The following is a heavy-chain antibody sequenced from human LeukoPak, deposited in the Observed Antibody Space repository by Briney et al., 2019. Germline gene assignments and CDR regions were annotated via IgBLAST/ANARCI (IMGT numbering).Heavy chain of an antibody. J-gene: IGHJ4*02. Sequence: GGSLRLSCAASGFTFSSYAMHWVRQAPGKGLEWAAVISYDGSNKYYADSVKGRFTISRDNSKNTLYLQMNSLRAEDTAVYYCARGNWPGAPPPDYWGQGTLVTVSS. CDR1: GFTFSSYA. CDR3: ARGNWPGAPPPDY. CDR2: ISYDGSNK. V-gene: IGHV3-30-3*01. D-gene: IGHD1-1*01.